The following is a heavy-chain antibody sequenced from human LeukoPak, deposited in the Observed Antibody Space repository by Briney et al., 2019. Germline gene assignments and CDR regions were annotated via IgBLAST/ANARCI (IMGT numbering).Heavy chain of an antibody. D-gene: IGHD4-17*01. CDR1: GGTFSSYA. V-gene: IGHV1-69*04. Sequence: SVKVSCTASGGTFSSYAISWVRQAPGQGLEWMGRIIPILGIANYAQKFQGRVTITADKSTSTAYMELSSLRSEDTAVYYCARDGSATTVSDYWGQGTLVTVSS. CDR2: IIPILGIA. J-gene: IGHJ4*02. CDR3: ARDGSATTVSDY.